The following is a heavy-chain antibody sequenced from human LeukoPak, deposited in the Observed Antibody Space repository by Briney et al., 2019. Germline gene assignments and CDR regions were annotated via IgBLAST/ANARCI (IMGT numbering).Heavy chain of an antibody. CDR3: AREPRTTVVTTYFDC. D-gene: IGHD4-23*01. V-gene: IGHV3-23*01. CDR2: IRGSGGST. J-gene: IGHJ4*02. Sequence: GGSLRLSCAASGFTFSSYAMSWVRQAPGKGLEWVSAIRGSGGSTYYADSVKGRFTISRDNSKNTLYLQMNSLRAEDTAVYYCAREPRTTVVTTYFDCWGQGTLVTVSS. CDR1: GFTFSSYA.